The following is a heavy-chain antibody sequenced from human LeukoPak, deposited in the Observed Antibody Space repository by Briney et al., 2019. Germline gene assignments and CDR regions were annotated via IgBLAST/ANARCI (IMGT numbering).Heavy chain of an antibody. V-gene: IGHV3-48*03. Sequence: GGSLRLSCAASGFPFSNYEMNWVRQAPGKGLEWVSYISSSGSSIYYADSVKGRFSISRDNAKNSLYLQMNSLRVEDTGVYYCASSGNMKWYWGQGTLVTVSS. CDR1: GFPFSNYE. CDR2: ISSSGSSI. J-gene: IGHJ4*02. CDR3: ASSGNMKWY. D-gene: IGHD1-26*01.